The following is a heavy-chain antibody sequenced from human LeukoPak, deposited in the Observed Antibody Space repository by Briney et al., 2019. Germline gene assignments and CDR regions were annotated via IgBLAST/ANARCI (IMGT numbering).Heavy chain of an antibody. D-gene: IGHD5-18*01. J-gene: IGHJ4*02. V-gene: IGHV1-3*01. Sequence: GASVKVSCKASGYTFTGYYMHWVRQAPGQRLEWMGWINAGNGNTKYSQKFQGRVTITRDTSASTAYMELSSLRSEDTAVYYCARGSRGYSYGYLSLHFDYWGQGTLVTVSS. CDR3: ARGSRGYSYGYLSLHFDY. CDR1: GYTFTGYY. CDR2: INAGNGNT.